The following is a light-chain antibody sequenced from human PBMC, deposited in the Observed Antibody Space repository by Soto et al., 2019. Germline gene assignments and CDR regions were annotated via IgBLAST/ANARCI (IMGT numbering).Light chain of an antibody. V-gene: IGKV3-20*01. J-gene: IGKJ1*01. CDR3: QYYGTSTGT. Sequence: EIVLTQSPDTLSLSPGETATLSCRASQSFSTSNLAWYQQKVGQAPRLLIYGASSRATGIPDRFSGSGSGTDFTLIINRLDPEDFAVYYCQYYGTSTGTFGQGTKVDIK. CDR2: GAS. CDR1: QSFSTSN.